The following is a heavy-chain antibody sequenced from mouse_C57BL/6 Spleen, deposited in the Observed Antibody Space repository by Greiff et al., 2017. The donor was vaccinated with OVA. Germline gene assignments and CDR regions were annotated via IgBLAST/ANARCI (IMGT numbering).Heavy chain of an antibody. CDR2: ISDGGSYT. Sequence: EVQGVESGGGLVKPGGSLKLSCAASGFTFSSYAMSWVRQTPEKRLEWVATISDGGSYTYYPDNVKGRFTISRDNAKNNLYLQMSHLKSEDTAMYYCARGFPLFDYWGQGTTLTVSS. V-gene: IGHV5-4*01. CDR3: ARGFPLFDY. CDR1: GFTFSSYA. J-gene: IGHJ2*01. D-gene: IGHD6-1*01.